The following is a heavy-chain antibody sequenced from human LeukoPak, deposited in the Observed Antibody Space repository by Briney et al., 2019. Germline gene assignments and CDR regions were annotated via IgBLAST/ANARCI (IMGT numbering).Heavy chain of an antibody. Sequence: SVKVCCKASGGTFSSYAISWVRQAPGQGLEWMGGIIPIFGTANYAQKFQGRVTITTDESTSTAYMELSSLRSEDTAVYYCARDRAVDGSDAFDIWGQGTMVTVSS. CDR1: GGTFSSYA. J-gene: IGHJ3*02. V-gene: IGHV1-69*05. D-gene: IGHD4-23*01. CDR3: ARDRAVDGSDAFDI. CDR2: IIPIFGTA.